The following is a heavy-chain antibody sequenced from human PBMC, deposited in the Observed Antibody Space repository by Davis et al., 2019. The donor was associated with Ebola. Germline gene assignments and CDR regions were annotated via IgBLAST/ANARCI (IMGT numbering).Heavy chain of an antibody. CDR3: ARGTQQLN. CDR1: GFTFSSYS. D-gene: IGHD6-13*01. V-gene: IGHV3-48*01. CDR2: ISSSSTI. J-gene: IGHJ4*02. Sequence: GESLKISCAASGFTFSSYSMNWVRQAPGKGLEWVSYISSSSTIYYADSVKGRFTISRDNSKNTLYLQMNSLRAEDTAVYYCARGTQQLNWGQGTLVTVSS.